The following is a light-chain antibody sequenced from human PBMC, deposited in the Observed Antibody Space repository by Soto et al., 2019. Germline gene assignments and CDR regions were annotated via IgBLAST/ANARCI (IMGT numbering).Light chain of an antibody. Sequence: EIVLTQSACTLSLSQGERATLSCRASQSVSSKYLAWYQQKPGQAPRVLIYGTPIRASGVPARISGSGSGTQFTLTINSLQSEDFAVYYCQQRRSWQVTFGQGTRLEIK. V-gene: IGKV3D-20*02. CDR3: QQRRSWQVT. J-gene: IGKJ5*01. CDR2: GTP. CDR1: QSVSSKY.